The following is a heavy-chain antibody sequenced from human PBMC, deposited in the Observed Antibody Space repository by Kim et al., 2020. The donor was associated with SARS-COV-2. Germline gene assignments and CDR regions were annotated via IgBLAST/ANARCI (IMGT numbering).Heavy chain of an antibody. D-gene: IGHD3-10*01. Sequence: RVTISVDTSKNQFSLKLSSVTAADTAVYYCARDGSGSYYNLYYYSYGMDVWGQGTTVTVSS. CDR3: ARDGSGSYYNLYYYSYGMDV. V-gene: IGHV4-59*01. J-gene: IGHJ6*02.